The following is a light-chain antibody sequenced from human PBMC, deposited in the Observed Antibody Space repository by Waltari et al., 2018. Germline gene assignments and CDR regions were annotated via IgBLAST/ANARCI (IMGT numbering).Light chain of an antibody. CDR2: SAA. CDR1: QYVSTN. CDR3: QQYNNWPPIT. Sequence: TVMTQAPATLSVFPGERATLSCRASQYVSTNLAWYQQKPGQSPRLLLYSAAARATGVPARFGGSGSGTQFTLTINSVQSEDVALYYCQQYNNWPPITFGQGTRVQIK. J-gene: IGKJ5*01. V-gene: IGKV3-15*01.